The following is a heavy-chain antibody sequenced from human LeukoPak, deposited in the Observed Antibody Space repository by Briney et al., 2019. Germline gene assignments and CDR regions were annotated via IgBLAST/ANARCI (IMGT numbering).Heavy chain of an antibody. CDR3: ARFSSSGGHYFDY. J-gene: IGHJ4*02. Sequence: KAPETLSLTCAVYGGSFSGYYWSWIRQPPGKGLEWIGEINHSGSTNYNPSLKSRVTISVDTSKNQFSLKLSSVSAADTAVYYCARFSSSGGHYFDYWGQGTLVTVSS. D-gene: IGHD6-6*01. V-gene: IGHV4-34*01. CDR1: GGSFSGYY. CDR2: INHSGST.